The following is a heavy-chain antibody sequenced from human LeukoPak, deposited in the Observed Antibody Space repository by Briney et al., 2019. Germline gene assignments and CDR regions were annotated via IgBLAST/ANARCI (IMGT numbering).Heavy chain of an antibody. CDR2: ISGSGGST. Sequence: GGSLRLSCAASGFTFSSYAMSWVRQAPGKGLEWVSAISGSGGSTYYADSVKGRFTISRDNSKNTLYLQMSSLRAEDTAVYYCAKVDTIFGVVISYRLFDYWGQGTLVTVSS. CDR3: AKVDTIFGVVISYRLFDY. CDR1: GFTFSSYA. D-gene: IGHD3-3*01. J-gene: IGHJ4*02. V-gene: IGHV3-23*01.